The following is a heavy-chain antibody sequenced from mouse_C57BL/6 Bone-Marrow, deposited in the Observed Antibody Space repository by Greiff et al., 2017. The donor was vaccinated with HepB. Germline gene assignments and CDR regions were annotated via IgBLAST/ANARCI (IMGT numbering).Heavy chain of an antibody. CDR3: ARENWSYFDY. D-gene: IGHD4-1*01. CDR1: GYTFTSYW. J-gene: IGHJ2*01. CDR2: IDPSDSYT. Sequence: VQLQQPGAELVKPGASVKLSCKASGYTFTSYWMQWVKQRPGQGLEWIGEIDPSDSYTNYNQKFKGKATLTVDTSSSTAYMQLSSLTSEDSAVYYCARENWSYFDYWGQGTTLTVSS. V-gene: IGHV1-50*01.